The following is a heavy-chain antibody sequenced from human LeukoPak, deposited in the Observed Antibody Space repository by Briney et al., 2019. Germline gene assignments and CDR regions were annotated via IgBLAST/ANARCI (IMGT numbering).Heavy chain of an antibody. V-gene: IGHV4-4*02. CDR3: ARDNYYGSGFFDY. CDR1: GGSISSSNW. D-gene: IGHD3-10*01. Sequence: PSGTLSLTCAVSGGSISSSNWWSWVRQPPGKGLEWIGYIYYSGSTDYNPSLKSRVTISVDTSKNQFSLKLSSVTAADTAVYYCARDNYYGSGFFDYWGQGTLVTVSS. J-gene: IGHJ4*02. CDR2: IYYSGST.